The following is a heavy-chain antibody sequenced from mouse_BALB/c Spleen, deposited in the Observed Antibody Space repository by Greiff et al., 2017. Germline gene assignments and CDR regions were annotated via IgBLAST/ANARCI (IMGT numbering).Heavy chain of an antibody. CDR3: APMITTGAMDY. J-gene: IGHJ4*01. D-gene: IGHD2-4*01. V-gene: IGHV14-3*02. CDR1: GFNIKDTY. CDR2: IDPANGNT. Sequence: VQLKQSGAELVKPGASVKLSCTASGFNIKDTYMHWVKQRPEQGLEWIGRIDPANGNTKYDPKFQGKATITADTSSNTAYLQLSSLTSEDTAVYYCAPMITTGAMDYWGQGTSVTVSS.